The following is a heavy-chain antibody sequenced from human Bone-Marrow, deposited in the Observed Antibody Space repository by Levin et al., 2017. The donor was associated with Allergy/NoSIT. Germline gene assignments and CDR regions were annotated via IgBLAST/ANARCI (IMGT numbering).Heavy chain of an antibody. CDR3: AGAPKWLEVIYWYFGL. J-gene: IGHJ2*01. CDR1: GGSFSGYD. D-gene: IGHD6-19*01. CDR2: INHSGTT. Sequence: SETLSLTCAVSGGSFSGYDWSWIRQSPGKGLEWIGEINHSGTTNYNPSLKRRLSISVDTSKNQFSLKLSSVIAADTAVYYCAGAPKWLEVIYWYFGLWGRGTLVTVSS. V-gene: IGHV4-34*01.